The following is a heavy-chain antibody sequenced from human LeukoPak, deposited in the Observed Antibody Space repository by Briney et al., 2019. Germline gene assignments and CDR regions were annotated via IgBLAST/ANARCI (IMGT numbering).Heavy chain of an antibody. CDR1: GGSFSGYY. Sequence: PSETLSLTCAVYGGSFSGYYWSWIRQPPGKGLEWIGEINHGGSTNYNPSLKSRVTISVDTSKNQFSLKLSSVTAADTAVYYCAGGGAGPTYYYDSSGQRTFDYWGQGTLVTVSS. V-gene: IGHV4-34*01. CDR2: INHGGST. D-gene: IGHD3-22*01. CDR3: AGGGAGPTYYYDSSGQRTFDY. J-gene: IGHJ4*02.